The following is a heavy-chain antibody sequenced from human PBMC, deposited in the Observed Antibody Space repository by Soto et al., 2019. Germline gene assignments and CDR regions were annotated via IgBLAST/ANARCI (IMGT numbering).Heavy chain of an antibody. CDR3: AKARNYDFWSGSDF. D-gene: IGHD3-3*01. CDR2: ISGSGGST. Sequence: PGGSLRLSCAASGFTFRSYAMNWVRQAPGKGLEWVSGISGSGGSTYYADSVKGRFTISRDNFKNMLYVQMNSLRVEDTAIYYCAKARNYDFWSGSDFWGQGTLVTVSS. V-gene: IGHV3-23*01. CDR1: GFTFRSYA. J-gene: IGHJ4*02.